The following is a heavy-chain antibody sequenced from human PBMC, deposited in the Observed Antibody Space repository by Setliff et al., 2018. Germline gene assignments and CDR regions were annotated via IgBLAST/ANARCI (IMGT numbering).Heavy chain of an antibody. V-gene: IGHV4-61*02. CDR2: IYTTGTT. CDR3: ARVDFTMLQGVLGQ. D-gene: IGHD3-10*01. CDR1: GGSLSSGSNY. Sequence: PSETLSLTCTVSGGSLSSGSNYWGWFRQPAGKGLEWIGRIYTTGTTNYSPSLTGRVTISADTSKNQISLKLSSVSAADTAVYYCARVDFTMLQGVLGQWGQGTLVTVSS. J-gene: IGHJ1*01.